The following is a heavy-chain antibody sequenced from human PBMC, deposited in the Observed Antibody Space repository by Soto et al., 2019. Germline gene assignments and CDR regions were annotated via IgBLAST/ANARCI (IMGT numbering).Heavy chain of an antibody. CDR3: ARMAASGSLNWFDP. CDR1: GYTFTNYE. Sequence: QVQLVQSGAEVKKPGASVKVSCKASGYTFTNYEINWVRQATGQGLEWMGWMNPGSGNTGYAHKFQGRGNMSRNISISTAYMELSRLGSDDTAIYYCARMAASGSLNWFDPWSQGTLVTVSS. J-gene: IGHJ5*02. CDR2: MNPGSGNT. V-gene: IGHV1-8*01. D-gene: IGHD3-10*01.